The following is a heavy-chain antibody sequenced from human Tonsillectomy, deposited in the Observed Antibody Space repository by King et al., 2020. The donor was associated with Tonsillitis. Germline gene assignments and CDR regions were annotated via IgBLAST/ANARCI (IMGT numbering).Heavy chain of an antibody. J-gene: IGHJ4*02. CDR3: ARVIAAAGTAFDY. CDR1: GFTFSSYA. V-gene: IGHV3-30*04. Sequence: VQLVESGGGVVQPGRSLRLSCAASGFTFSSYAMHWVRQAPGKGLEWVAVISYDGSNKYYADSVKGRFTISRDNSKNTLYLQMNSLRAEDTAVYYCARVIAAAGTAFDYWGQGPLVTVSS. D-gene: IGHD6-13*01. CDR2: ISYDGSNK.